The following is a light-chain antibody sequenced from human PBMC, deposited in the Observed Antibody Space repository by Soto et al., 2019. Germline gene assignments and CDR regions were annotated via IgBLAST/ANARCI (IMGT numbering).Light chain of an antibody. CDR3: SSYTSKSSLI. CDR2: EVR. CDR1: MRDVGAYNL. V-gene: IGLV2-14*01. Sequence: QSALTQPASVSGSPGQSITISCAGTMRDVGAYNLVSWYQQHPGRAPQLIIYEVRNPPSGISFRFSGSKSGNTASLTISGLQAEDEADYYCSSYTSKSSLIFGGGTQLTVL. J-gene: IGLJ2*01.